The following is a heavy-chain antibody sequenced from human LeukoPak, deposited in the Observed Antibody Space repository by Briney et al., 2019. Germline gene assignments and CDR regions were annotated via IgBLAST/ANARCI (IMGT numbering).Heavy chain of an antibody. CDR3: ARGSSGYNDY. Sequence: PGGSLRLSCAASGFTFSSYAMHWVRQAPGKGLEWVAVISYDGSNKYYADSVKGRFTISRDNSKNTLYLQMNSLRAEDTAVYYCARGSSGYNDYWGQGTLVTVSS. J-gene: IGHJ4*02. CDR2: ISYDGSNK. CDR1: GFTFSSYA. V-gene: IGHV3-30*01. D-gene: IGHD3-22*01.